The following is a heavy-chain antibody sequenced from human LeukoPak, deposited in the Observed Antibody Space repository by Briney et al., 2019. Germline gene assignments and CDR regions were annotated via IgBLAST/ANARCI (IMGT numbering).Heavy chain of an antibody. CDR2: ISGYNGNT. D-gene: IGHD7-27*01. CDR3: ARGGDGHRWGRRFDAFDI. CDR1: GYTFTTYG. J-gene: IGHJ3*02. V-gene: IGHV1-18*01. Sequence: GASVKVSFKTSGYTFTTYGISWVRQAPGQGLEWMGWISGYNGNTNYAQKLQGRVTMATDTSTSTAHMELRSLRSDDTAVYYCARGGDGHRWGRRFDAFDIGGQGTMVTVSS.